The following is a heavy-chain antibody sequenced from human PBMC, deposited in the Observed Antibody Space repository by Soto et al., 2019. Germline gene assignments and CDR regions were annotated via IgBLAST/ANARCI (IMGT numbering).Heavy chain of an antibody. CDR3: ARAMGGLGADAFDI. CDR2: IYYSGST. CDR1: GGSISSGGYY. Sequence: PSLTCTVSGGSISSGGYYWSWIRQHPGKGLEWIGYIYYSGSTYYNPSLKSRVTISVDTSKNQFSLKLSSVTAADTAVYYCARAMGGLGADAFDIWGQGTMVTVSS. D-gene: IGHD1-26*01. V-gene: IGHV4-31*03. J-gene: IGHJ3*02.